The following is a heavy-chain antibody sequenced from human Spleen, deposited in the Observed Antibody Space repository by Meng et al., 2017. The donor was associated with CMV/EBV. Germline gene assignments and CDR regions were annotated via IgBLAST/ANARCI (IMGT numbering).Heavy chain of an antibody. D-gene: IGHD2-15*01. CDR1: GFTFSSYA. Sequence: GESLKISCAASGFTFSSYAMSWVRQAPGKGLEWVSAISGSGGSTYYADSVKGRFTISRDNSKNTLYLQMNSLRAEDTAVYYCAKDPAYCSGGTCYLYYFDYWGQGTLVTVSS. CDR2: ISGSGGST. V-gene: IGHV3-23*01. CDR3: AKDPAYCSGGTCYLYYFDY. J-gene: IGHJ4*02.